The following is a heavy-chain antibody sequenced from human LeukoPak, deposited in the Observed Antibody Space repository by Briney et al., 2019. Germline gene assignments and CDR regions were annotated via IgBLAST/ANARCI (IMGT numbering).Heavy chain of an antibody. CDR2: IIPIFGTA. Sequence: SVKVSCKASGGTFSSYAISWVRQAPGQGLEWMGGIIPIFGTANYAQKFQGRVTITADESTSTAYMELSSLRSEDTAVYYCARDQGYCSSTSCQREGYWGQGTLVTISS. CDR3: ARDQGYCSSTSCQREGY. D-gene: IGHD2-2*01. J-gene: IGHJ4*02. V-gene: IGHV1-69*01. CDR1: GGTFSSYA.